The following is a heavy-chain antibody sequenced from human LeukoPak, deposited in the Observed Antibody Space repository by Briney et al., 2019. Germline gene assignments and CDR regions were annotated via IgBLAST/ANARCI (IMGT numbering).Heavy chain of an antibody. CDR1: GYTFTSYG. D-gene: IGHD4-17*01. CDR2: ISAYNGNT. V-gene: IGHV1-18*01. J-gene: IGHJ5*02. Sequence: ASVKVSCKASGYTFTSYGISWVRQAPGQGLEWMGWISAYNGNTNYAQKLQGRVTMTTDTSTSTAYMELRSLRSDDTAVYYCARVGLKRSRTKNDYGDMNWFDPWGQGTLVTVSS. CDR3: ARVGLKRSRTKNDYGDMNWFDP.